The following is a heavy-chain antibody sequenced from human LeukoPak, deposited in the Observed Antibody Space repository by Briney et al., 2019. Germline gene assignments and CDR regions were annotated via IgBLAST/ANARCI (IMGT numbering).Heavy chain of an antibody. CDR2: ISSDGSNK. J-gene: IGHJ6*01. Sequence: GGSLSPSCTASGFTLNSSGRYWVRQAPGKGLEWVAVISSDGSNKYYADSVKGRFTTSRDNSKNTLYLKMNSLRAEDTAVYYCAKDPIAVAGNTYYGMSFGGQRTTVSVCS. CDR1: GFTLNSSG. V-gene: IGHV3-30*18. D-gene: IGHD6-19*01. CDR3: AKDPIAVAGNTYYGMSF.